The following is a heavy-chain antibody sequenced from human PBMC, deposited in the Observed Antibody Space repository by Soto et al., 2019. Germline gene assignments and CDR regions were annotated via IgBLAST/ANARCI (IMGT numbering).Heavy chain of an antibody. D-gene: IGHD3-10*02. CDR1: GGSISSGDYY. Sequence: SETLSLTCTVSGGSISSGDYYWSWIRQPPGKGLEWIGYIYYSGSTYYNPSLKSRVTISVDTSKTQFSLKLSSVTAADTAVYYCARVSGALRAGGAFDIWGQGTMVTVSS. J-gene: IGHJ3*02. V-gene: IGHV4-30-4*01. CDR2: IYYSGST. CDR3: ARVSGALRAGGAFDI.